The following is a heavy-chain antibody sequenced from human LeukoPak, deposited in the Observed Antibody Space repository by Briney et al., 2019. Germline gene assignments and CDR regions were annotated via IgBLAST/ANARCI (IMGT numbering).Heavy chain of an antibody. D-gene: IGHD6-13*01. J-gene: IGHJ4*02. CDR1: GFTFSSYE. CDR3: ARDGIAAPGTPTYYFDY. V-gene: IGHV3-48*03. CDR2: ISSSGSTI. Sequence: GGSLRLSCAASGFTFSSYEMNWVRQAPGEGLEWVSYISSSGSTIYYADSVKGRFTISRDNAKNSLYLQMNSLRAEDTAVYYCARDGIAAPGTPTYYFDYWGQGTLVTVSS.